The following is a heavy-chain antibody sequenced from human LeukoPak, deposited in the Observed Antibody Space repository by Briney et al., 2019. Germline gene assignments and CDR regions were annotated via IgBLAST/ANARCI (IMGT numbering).Heavy chain of an antibody. V-gene: IGHV4-59*01. D-gene: IGHD3-10*01. CDR3: ARVGGSNYYYYSMDV. Sequence: SETLSLTCTVSGGSISSYYWSWIRQPPGKGLEWIGYIYYSGSTNYNPSLKSRVTISVDTSKNQFSLKLSSVTAADTAVYYCARVGGSNYYYYSMDVRGQGTTVTVSS. J-gene: IGHJ6*02. CDR1: GGSISSYY. CDR2: IYYSGST.